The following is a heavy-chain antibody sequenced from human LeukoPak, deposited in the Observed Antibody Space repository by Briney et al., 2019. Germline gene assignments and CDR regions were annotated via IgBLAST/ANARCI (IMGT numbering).Heavy chain of an antibody. V-gene: IGHV1-69*13. D-gene: IGHD3-10*01. J-gene: IGHJ4*02. CDR2: IIPIFGTA. CDR3: ARAPHYYYGSGSYLDY. Sequence: GASVKVSCKASGGTFSSYAISWVRQAPGQGLEWMGGIIPIFGTANYAQKFQGRVTITADESTSTAYMELSSLRSEDTAVYYCARAPHYYYGSGSYLDYWGQGTLVIVSS. CDR1: GGTFSSYA.